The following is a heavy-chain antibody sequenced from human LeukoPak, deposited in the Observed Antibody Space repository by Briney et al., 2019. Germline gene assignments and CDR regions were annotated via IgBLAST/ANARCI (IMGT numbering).Heavy chain of an antibody. J-gene: IGHJ4*02. CDR2: ISSSSSYM. D-gene: IGHD6-13*01. Sequence: GGSLRLSCAASGFTFSSYSMNWVRQAPGKGLEWVSSISSSSSYMYYADSVRGRFTISRDNAKNSLYLQMNSLRAEDTAVYYCARDRYSSSWYLFDYWGQGTLVTVSS. CDR1: GFTFSSYS. CDR3: ARDRYSSSWYLFDY. V-gene: IGHV3-21*01.